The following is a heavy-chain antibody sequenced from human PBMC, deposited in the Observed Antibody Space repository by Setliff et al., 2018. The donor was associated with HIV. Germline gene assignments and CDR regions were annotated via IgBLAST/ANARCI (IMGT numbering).Heavy chain of an antibody. CDR3: GGNGYYSIDY. CDR2: IYHSGRT. Sequence: PSETLSLTCTVSGGSISSNSYYWGWIRQPPGKGLEWIGSIYHSGRTYYNPSLKSRVTISVDTSMDQFSLKLNSVTAADTAVYYCGGNGYYSIDYWGQGTLVTVSS. D-gene: IGHD3-22*01. J-gene: IGHJ4*02. V-gene: IGHV4-39*07. CDR1: GGSISSNSYY.